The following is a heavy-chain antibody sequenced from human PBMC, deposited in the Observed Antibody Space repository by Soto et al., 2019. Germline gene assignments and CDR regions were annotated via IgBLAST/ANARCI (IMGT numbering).Heavy chain of an antibody. D-gene: IGHD3-10*01. CDR3: GIDDRARGASAEY. CDR1: GFIFSSHA. CDR2: SWQDGTKT. J-gene: IGHJ4*02. Sequence: QVQLVESGGGVVEPGRSLRLSCAASGFIFSSHAMHWFRRPPGKGLEWVAESWQDGTKTYYADSVKGRFTISRDSSKNTLYLDMNNRRAEDTGVYHCGIDDRARGASAEYWGQGTLVSVSS. V-gene: IGHV3-33*01.